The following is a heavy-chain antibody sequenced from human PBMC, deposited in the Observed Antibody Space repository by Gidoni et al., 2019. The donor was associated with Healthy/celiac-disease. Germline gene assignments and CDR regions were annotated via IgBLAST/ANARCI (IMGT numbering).Heavy chain of an antibody. CDR3: ARAEGDFWSGYYFDY. V-gene: IGHV3-48*01. Sequence: EVQLVESGGGLVQPGGSLRLSCAASGFTFSSYSMNWVRQAPGKGLEWFSYISSSSSTIYYADSVKGRFTISRDNAKNSLYLQMNSLRAEDTAVYYCARAEGDFWSGYYFDYWGQGTLVTVSS. D-gene: IGHD3-3*01. CDR1: GFTFSSYS. J-gene: IGHJ4*02. CDR2: ISSSSSTI.